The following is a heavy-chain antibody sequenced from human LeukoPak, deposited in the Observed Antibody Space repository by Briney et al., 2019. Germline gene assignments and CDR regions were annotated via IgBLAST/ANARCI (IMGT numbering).Heavy chain of an antibody. D-gene: IGHD1-26*01. Sequence: GGSLRPSRAASGFTVTSNYMSWVRQAPGKGLEWVSIIYSGGSTYYADSVKGRFTISRDNSRDSSKNTLYLQMNSLRVEDTAVYYCARVRLVGISYYFDYWGQGTLVTVSS. V-gene: IGHV3-53*01. CDR2: IYSGGST. J-gene: IGHJ4*02. CDR1: GFTVTSNY. CDR3: ARVRLVGISYYFDY.